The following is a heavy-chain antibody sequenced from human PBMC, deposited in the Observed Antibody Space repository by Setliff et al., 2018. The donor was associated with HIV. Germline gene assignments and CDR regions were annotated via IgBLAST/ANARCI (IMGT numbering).Heavy chain of an antibody. CDR3: ATDPTSRAYGSGSFGWLDP. Sequence: ASVKVSCKASGYSFITYVVYWVRQAPGQRLEWMGWINAGNGNTKYSQKFQGRVTITRDTSAKIAYMELSSLTSEDTAVYYRATDPTSRAYGSGSFGWLDPWGQGTLVTVSS. V-gene: IGHV1-3*01. CDR2: INAGNGNT. CDR1: GYSFITYV. J-gene: IGHJ5*02. D-gene: IGHD3-10*01.